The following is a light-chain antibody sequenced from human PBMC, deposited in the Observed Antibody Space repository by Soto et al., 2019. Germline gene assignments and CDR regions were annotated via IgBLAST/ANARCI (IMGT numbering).Light chain of an antibody. CDR2: GAS. CDR1: QSVSSSY. Sequence: EIVLTQSPGTLSLSPGERATLSCRASQSVSSSYLAWYQQKPGQAPRLLIYGASTRATAIPDRFSGSGSGTDFTLTIIRLEPEDFAVYYCQQYDISPWTFGQETKVDIK. V-gene: IGKV3-20*01. CDR3: QQYDISPWT. J-gene: IGKJ1*01.